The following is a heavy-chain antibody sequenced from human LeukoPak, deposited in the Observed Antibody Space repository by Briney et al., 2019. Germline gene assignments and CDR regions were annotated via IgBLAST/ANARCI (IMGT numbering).Heavy chain of an antibody. D-gene: IGHD4-23*01. V-gene: IGHV4-59*01. J-gene: IGHJ3*02. CDR3: ARALRLWGGNSGIAFDI. Sequence: TETLSLTCSVSCGSISSYFWIGIGQPPGKGLEWIGYIYNSGSTNYNHSLKSRVTISEDMSNNQFSLKLSSVTAADTAVYYCARALRLWGGNSGIAFDIWGQGTMVTVSS. CDR1: CGSISSYF. CDR2: IYNSGST.